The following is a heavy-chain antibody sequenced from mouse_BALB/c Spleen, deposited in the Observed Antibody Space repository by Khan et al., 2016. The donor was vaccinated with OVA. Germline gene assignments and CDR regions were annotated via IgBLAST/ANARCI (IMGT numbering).Heavy chain of an antibody. Sequence: EVKLLESGPSLVKPSQTLSLTCSVTGDSITSGYWSWIRKFPGNKLEYMGYMIYTGYTDYNPSLKSRIAITRHTSKNQYYQQLNSVTTEDTATYYCARSTYRYAFAYWGQGTLVTVSA. CDR1: GDSITSGY. V-gene: IGHV3-8*02. CDR3: ARSTYRYAFAY. J-gene: IGHJ3*01. D-gene: IGHD2-14*01. CDR2: MIYTGYT.